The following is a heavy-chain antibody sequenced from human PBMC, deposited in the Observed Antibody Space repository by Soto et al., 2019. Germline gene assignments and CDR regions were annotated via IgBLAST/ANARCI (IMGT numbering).Heavy chain of an antibody. J-gene: IGHJ4*02. CDR3: ARVLYGDYDY. Sequence: PSETLSLTCAVYGGSFSGYYWSWIRQPPGKGLEWIGEINHSGSTNYNPPLKSRVTISVDTSKNQFSLKLSSVTAADTAVYYCARVLYGDYDYWGQGTLVTVSS. D-gene: IGHD4-17*01. CDR1: GGSFSGYY. V-gene: IGHV4-34*01. CDR2: INHSGST.